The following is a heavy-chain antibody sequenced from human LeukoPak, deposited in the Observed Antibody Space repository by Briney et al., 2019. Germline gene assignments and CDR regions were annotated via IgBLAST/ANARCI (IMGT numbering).Heavy chain of an antibody. V-gene: IGHV1-69*13. CDR1: GGTFTSYA. CDR2: IIPIFGMT. CDR3: ARDLRGVYYDSSGRDAFDI. J-gene: IGHJ3*02. D-gene: IGHD3-22*01. Sequence: SVKVSCKASGGTFTSYAISWVRQAPGQGLEWMGGIIPIFGMTNYAQKFQGRVTVTADESTSTAYMELCSLRSGDTAVYYCARDLRGVYYDSSGRDAFDIWGQGTMVTVSS.